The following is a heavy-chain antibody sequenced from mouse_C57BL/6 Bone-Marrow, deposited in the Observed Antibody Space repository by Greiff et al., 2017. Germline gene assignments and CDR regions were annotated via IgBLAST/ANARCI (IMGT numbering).Heavy chain of an antibody. CDR1: GFSLSSYG. CDR2: IWSGGSI. Sequence: VMLVESGPDLVQPSQTLSLTCTVSGFSLSSYGVHWFRKPPRKGLEWLGGIWSGGSIYYTPALSSRLSVSRDTSKSQVFFIMSSLQREDTAVYHCARYLYGNNYYAMDYWDQGTSVTVSS. J-gene: IGHJ4*01. V-gene: IGHV2-7*01. D-gene: IGHD2-1*01. CDR3: ARYLYGNNYYAMDY.